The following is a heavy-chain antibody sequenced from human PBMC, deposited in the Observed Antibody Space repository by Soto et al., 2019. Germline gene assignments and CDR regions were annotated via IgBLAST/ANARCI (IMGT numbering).Heavy chain of an antibody. J-gene: IGHJ4*02. D-gene: IGHD3-10*01. V-gene: IGHV3-48*01. CDR1: GFTFSTYS. CDR2: ISSSSTTI. Sequence: EVQLVESGGGLVQPGGSLRLSCTASGFTFSTYSVIWVRQAPGKGLEWISYISSSSTTIYYADSVKGRFTISRDNAKNSLHLQMNSLRAEDTAVYYCARYRYGSEFDYWGQGTLVTVSS. CDR3: ARYRYGSEFDY.